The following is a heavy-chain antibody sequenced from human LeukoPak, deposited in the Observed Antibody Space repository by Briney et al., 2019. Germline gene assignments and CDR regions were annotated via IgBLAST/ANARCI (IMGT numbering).Heavy chain of an antibody. D-gene: IGHD5-24*01. CDR2: INHSGST. CDR3: ARGQGWLQPYYFDY. CDR1: GGSFSGYY. J-gene: IGHJ4*02. V-gene: IGHV4-34*01. Sequence: PSGTLSLTCAVYGGSFSGYYWSWIRQPPGKGLEWIGEINHSGSTNYNPSLKSRVTISVDASKNQFSLKLSSVTAADTAVYYCARGQGWLQPYYFDYWGQGTLVTVSS.